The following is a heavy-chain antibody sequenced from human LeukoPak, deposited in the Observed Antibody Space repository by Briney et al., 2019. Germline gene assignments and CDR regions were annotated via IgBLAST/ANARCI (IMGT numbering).Heavy chain of an antibody. CDR2: INPNSGGT. CDR3: ARDRIAAAGQLYNWFDP. D-gene: IGHD6-13*01. CDR1: GYTFTGYY. Sequence: ASVKVSCKASGYTFTGYYMHWVRQAPGQGLEWMGRINPNSGGTNYAQKFQGRATMTRDTSISTAYMELSRLGSDDTAVYYCARDRIAAAGQLYNWFDPWGQGTLVSVSS. J-gene: IGHJ5*02. V-gene: IGHV1-2*06.